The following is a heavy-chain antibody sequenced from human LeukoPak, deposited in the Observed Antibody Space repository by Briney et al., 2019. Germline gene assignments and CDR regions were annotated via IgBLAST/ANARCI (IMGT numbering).Heavy chain of an antibody. CDR1: GFHFSRYS. J-gene: IGHJ6*04. Sequence: PGGSLRLFCAASGFHFSRYSMNWVPQAPGKGLEWVSSISSSSSYINYADSVKGPFNISRDNAKNSLYLQMNSLRAEDRAVYYCARSGPLDVWGKGSTVTVSS. D-gene: IGHD6-25*01. V-gene: IGHV3-21*01. CDR2: ISSSSSYI. CDR3: ARSGPLDV.